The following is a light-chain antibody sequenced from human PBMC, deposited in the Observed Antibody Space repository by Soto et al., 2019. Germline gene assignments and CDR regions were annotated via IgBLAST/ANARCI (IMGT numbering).Light chain of an antibody. CDR2: GTS. V-gene: IGKV3-20*01. CDR1: QTVAYTS. Sequence: EIVLTQSPGILSPSPGARATLSCRASQTVAYTSLAWYQQRPGQAPRLLIYGTSTRATGTPDRFIGSGSGTAFTLTISRLEPEDFAVYYCQQYVTTPRTFGQGTKVE. J-gene: IGKJ1*01. CDR3: QQYVTTPRT.